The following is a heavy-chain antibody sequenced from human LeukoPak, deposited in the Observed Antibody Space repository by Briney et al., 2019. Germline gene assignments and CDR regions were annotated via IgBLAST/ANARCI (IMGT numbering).Heavy chain of an antibody. J-gene: IGHJ4*02. CDR2: INHSGST. D-gene: IGHD3-22*01. Sequence: SETLSLTCAVYGGSFSGYYWSWIRQPPGKGLEWIGEINHSGSTNYNPSLKSRVTISVDTSKNQFSLKLSSVTAADTAVYYCARPAIVRNYYDSSGYYYSHWGQGTLVTVSS. CDR1: GGSFSGYY. V-gene: IGHV4-34*01. CDR3: ARPAIVRNYYDSSGYYYSH.